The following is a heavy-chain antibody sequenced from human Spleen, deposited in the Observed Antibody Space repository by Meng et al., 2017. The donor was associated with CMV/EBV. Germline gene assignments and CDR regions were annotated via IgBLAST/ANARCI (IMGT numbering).Heavy chain of an antibody. CDR2: IYHSGST. J-gene: IGHJ4*02. Sequence: SETLSLTCAVSGGSISSSNWWSWVRQPPGKGLEWIGEIYHSGSTNYNPSLKSRVTISVDTSKNQFSLKLSSVTAADTAVYYCARGAYCSSTSCWRGGVDYWGQGTLVTVSS. D-gene: IGHD2-2*01. V-gene: IGHV4-4*02. CDR1: GGSISSSNW. CDR3: ARGAYCSSTSCWRGGVDY.